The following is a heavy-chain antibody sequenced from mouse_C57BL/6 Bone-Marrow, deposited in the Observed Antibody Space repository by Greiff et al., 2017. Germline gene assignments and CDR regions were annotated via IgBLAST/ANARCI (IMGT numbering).Heavy chain of an antibody. Sequence: QVQLQQPGAELVMPGASVKLSCKASGYTFTSYWMHWVKQRPGQGLAWIGEIDPSDSYTNYNQKFKGKSTLTVDKSSSTAYMQLSSLTSEDSAVYYCARDDDPAWFGYWGQGTLVTVS. CDR2: IDPSDSYT. V-gene: IGHV1-69*01. CDR3: ARDDDPAWFGY. CDR1: GYTFTSYW. D-gene: IGHD2-4*01. J-gene: IGHJ3*01.